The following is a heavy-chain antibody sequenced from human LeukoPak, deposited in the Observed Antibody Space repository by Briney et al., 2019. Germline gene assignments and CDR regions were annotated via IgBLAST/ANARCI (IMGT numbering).Heavy chain of an antibody. CDR1: GGSFSGYY. CDR3: ARVRGVIIEVGAFDI. CDR2: INHSGST. J-gene: IGHJ3*02. V-gene: IGHV4-34*01. D-gene: IGHD3-10*01. Sequence: SETLSLTCAVYGGSFSGYYWSWIRQPPGKGLEWIGEINHSGSTNYNPSLKSRVTISVDTSKNQFPLKLSSVTAADTAVYYCARVRGVIIEVGAFDIWGQGTMVTVSS.